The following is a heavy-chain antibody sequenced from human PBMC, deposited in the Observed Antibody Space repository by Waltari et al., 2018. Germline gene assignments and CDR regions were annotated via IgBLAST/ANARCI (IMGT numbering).Heavy chain of an antibody. V-gene: IGHV4-59*11. CDR3: ARYSPSSSWYCIDY. CDR1: GGSISSHY. J-gene: IGHJ4*02. D-gene: IGHD6-13*01. Sequence: QVQLQESGPGLVKPSETLSLTCTVSGGSISSHYWSWIRQPPGKGLEWIGYIYYSGSTNYNPSLKSRVTISVDTSKNQFSLKLSSVTAADTAVYYCARYSPSSSWYCIDYWGQGTLVTVSS. CDR2: IYYSGST.